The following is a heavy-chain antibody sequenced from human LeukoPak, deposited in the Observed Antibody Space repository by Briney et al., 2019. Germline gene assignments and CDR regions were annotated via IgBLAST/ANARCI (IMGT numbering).Heavy chain of an antibody. D-gene: IGHD3-3*01. Sequence: SVKVSCKASGGTFSSYAISWVRQAPGQGLEWMGGIIPIFGTANYAQKFQGRVTITTDESTSTAYMELSSLRSEDTAVYYCARRAEYYDFWSGYSAPLYYFDYWGQGTLVTVSS. J-gene: IGHJ4*02. CDR1: GGTFSSYA. V-gene: IGHV1-69*05. CDR2: IIPIFGTA. CDR3: ARRAEYYDFWSGYSAPLYYFDY.